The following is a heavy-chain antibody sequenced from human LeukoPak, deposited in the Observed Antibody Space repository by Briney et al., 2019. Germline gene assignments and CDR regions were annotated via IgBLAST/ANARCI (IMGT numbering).Heavy chain of an antibody. CDR3: AKAPSGSPMGGERHFDS. V-gene: IGHV3-23*01. Sequence: GGSLRLSCAASGFTFCNHAMSWLRQAPGKGLEWVSAIDYSGGRTYSTDSVKGRFTISRDNSKNTLFLQMNSLRAEDTALYYCAKAPSGSPMGGERHFDSWGQGTLVTGSS. D-gene: IGHD1-1*01. CDR2: IDYSGGRT. CDR1: GFTFCNHA. J-gene: IGHJ4*02.